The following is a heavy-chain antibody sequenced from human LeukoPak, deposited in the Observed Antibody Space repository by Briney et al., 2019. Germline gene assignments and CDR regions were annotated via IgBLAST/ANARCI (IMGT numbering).Heavy chain of an antibody. CDR3: ARVAPVKDAFDI. J-gene: IGHJ3*02. V-gene: IGHV4-30-4*08. Sequence: PPETLSLTCTVSGGSISSGDYYWSWIRQPPGKGLEWIGYIYYRGSTYYNPSLKSRVTISVDTSKNQFSLKLSSVTAADTTVYYCARVAPVKDAFDIWGQGTMVTVSS. CDR1: GGSISSGDYY. CDR2: IYYRGST.